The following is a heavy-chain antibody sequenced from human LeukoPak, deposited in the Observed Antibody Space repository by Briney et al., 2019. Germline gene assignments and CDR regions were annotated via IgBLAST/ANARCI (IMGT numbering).Heavy chain of an antibody. V-gene: IGHV4-31*03. D-gene: IGHD1-7*01. CDR1: GGSINSGGYH. CDR3: ARENYRLKTRWFDP. J-gene: IGHJ5*02. CDR2: IYYTGST. Sequence: SGTLSLTCTVSGGSINSGGYHWSWIRQHPGKGLEWIGYIYYTGSTYYNPSLKSRVTMSVDTSKNQFSLKLSSVTAADTAVYYCARENYRLKTRWFDPWGQGTLVTASS.